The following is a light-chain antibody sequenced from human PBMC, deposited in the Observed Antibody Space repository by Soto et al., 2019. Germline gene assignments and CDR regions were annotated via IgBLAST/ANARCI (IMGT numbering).Light chain of an antibody. V-gene: IGLV1-40*01. J-gene: IGLJ2*01. CDR3: RSYDSSLSVV. CDR1: SSNIGAGYD. Sequence: QPVLTQPPSVSGAPGQRVTISCTGSSSNIGAGYDVHGYQQLPGTAPKLLIYGNSNRPSGVPDRFSGSKSGTSASLAISGLEAEDEADYYCRSYDSSLSVVFGGGTKVTVL. CDR2: GNS.